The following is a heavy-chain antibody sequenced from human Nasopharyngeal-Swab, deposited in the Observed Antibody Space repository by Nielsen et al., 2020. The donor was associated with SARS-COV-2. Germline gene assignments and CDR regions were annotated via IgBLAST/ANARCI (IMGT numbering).Heavy chain of an antibody. J-gene: IGHJ4*02. CDR2: ISRSGRT. CDR1: GGSFSGYY. CDR3: ARQGVPIRGWFKDYDRTAYEY. Sequence: SETLSLTCAVYGGSFSGYYWSWIRQSPGKGLEWIWEISRSGRTNYHPSLNSRVTISLDTSKNQFSLKVTSVTAADTAVYYCARQGVPIRGWFKDYDRTAYEYWGQGTLVTVSS. D-gene: IGHD3-22*01. V-gene: IGHV4-34*01.